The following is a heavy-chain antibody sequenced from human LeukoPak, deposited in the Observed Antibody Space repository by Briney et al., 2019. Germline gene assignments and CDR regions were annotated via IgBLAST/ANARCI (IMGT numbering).Heavy chain of an antibody. D-gene: IGHD3-3*01. CDR2: ISGSGGST. J-gene: IGHJ4*02. CDR3: AKDPHYDFWSGFFFDY. V-gene: IGHV3-23*01. CDR1: GFTFSSYA. Sequence: GGSLRLSCAASGFTFSSYAMSWVRQAPGKGLEWVSAISGSGGSTYYADSAKGRFTISRDNSKNTLYLQMNSLRAEDTAVYYCAKDPHYDFWSGFFFDYWGQGTLVTVSS.